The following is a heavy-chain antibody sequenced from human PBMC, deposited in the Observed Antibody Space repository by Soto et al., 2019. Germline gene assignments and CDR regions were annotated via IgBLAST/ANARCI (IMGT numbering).Heavy chain of an antibody. V-gene: IGHV4-59*08. J-gene: IGHJ4*02. Sequence: SETLSLTCHVSGVPIDQYYWTWIRQSPGRGLEWIGYILHRGGTNYNPSLKSRVTISVDTSKNQFSLKLSSVTAADTAVYYCARQKKYYYDSSYRYWGQGTLVTVSS. CDR2: ILHRGGT. CDR1: GVPIDQYY. D-gene: IGHD3-22*01. CDR3: ARQKKYYYDSSYRY.